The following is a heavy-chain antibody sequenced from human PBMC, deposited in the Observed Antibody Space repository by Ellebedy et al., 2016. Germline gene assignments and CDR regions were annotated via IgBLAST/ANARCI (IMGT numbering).Heavy chain of an antibody. V-gene: IGHV4-34*01. CDR1: GGSFSGYY. Sequence: SETLSLTCAVYGGSFSGYYWSWIRQPPGKGLEWIGEINHSGSTNYNPSLKSRVTISVDTSKNQFSLKLSSVTAADTAVYYCARAAFCSGGSCSGGDYWGQGTLVTVSS. D-gene: IGHD2-15*01. CDR2: INHSGST. CDR3: ARAAFCSGGSCSGGDY. J-gene: IGHJ4*02.